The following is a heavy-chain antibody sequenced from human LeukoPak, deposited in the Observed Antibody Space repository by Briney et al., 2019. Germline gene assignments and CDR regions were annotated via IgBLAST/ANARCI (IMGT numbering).Heavy chain of an antibody. CDR2: FDPEDGET. D-gene: IGHD5-24*01. Sequence: ASVKVSCKVSGYSLSELSMHWVRQPPGKGLEWMGLGGFDPEDGETIYAQNFQGRVTLTRDTSTSTVYMELSSLRSEDTAIYYCARIRDGYNDAYDLWGQGTVVTVPS. J-gene: IGHJ3*01. V-gene: IGHV1-24*01. CDR1: GYSLSELS. CDR3: ARIRDGYNDAYDL.